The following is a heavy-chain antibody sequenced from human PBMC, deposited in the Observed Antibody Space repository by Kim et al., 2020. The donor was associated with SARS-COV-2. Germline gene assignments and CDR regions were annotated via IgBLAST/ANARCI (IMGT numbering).Heavy chain of an antibody. Sequence: SETLSLTCAVYGGSFSGYYWIWIRQPPGKGLEWIGEINHSGSANYNPSLGSRLTMSVDTSNKQFSLRVTSLTAADTAVYFCARVLYASEAYYDYYYAMDVWGQGTTVTVSS. CDR1: GGSFSGYY. CDR3: ARVLYASEAYYDYYYAMDV. V-gene: IGHV4-34*01. CDR2: INHSGSA. D-gene: IGHD3-16*01. J-gene: IGHJ6*02.